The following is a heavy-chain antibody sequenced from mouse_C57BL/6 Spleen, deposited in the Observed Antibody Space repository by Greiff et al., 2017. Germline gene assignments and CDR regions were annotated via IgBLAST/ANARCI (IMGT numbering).Heavy chain of an antibody. Sequence: VQLQQSGAELVKPGASVKLSCKASGYTFTSYWMHWVKQRPGQGLEWIGMIHPNSGSTNYNEKFKSKATLTVDKSSSTAYMQLSSLTSEDSAVYYCARPITTVVARDYWYFDVWGTGTTVTVSS. CDR2: IHPNSGST. CDR3: ARPITTVVARDYWYFDV. V-gene: IGHV1-64*01. CDR1: GYTFTSYW. D-gene: IGHD1-1*01. J-gene: IGHJ1*03.